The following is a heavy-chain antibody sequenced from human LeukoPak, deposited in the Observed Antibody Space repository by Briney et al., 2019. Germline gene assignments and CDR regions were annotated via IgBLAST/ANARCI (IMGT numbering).Heavy chain of an antibody. Sequence: GESLKISCKGSGYSFTSYWIGWVRQMPGKGLEWMGIIYPGDSDTSYGPSFQGQVTISADKSISTAYLQWSSLKASDTAMYYCARSSNLGYCSSTSCSKGDYYYYYMDVWGKGTTVTVSS. V-gene: IGHV5-51*01. CDR3: ARSSNLGYCSSTSCSKGDYYYYYMDV. CDR1: GYSFTSYW. D-gene: IGHD2-2*01. J-gene: IGHJ6*03. CDR2: IYPGDSDT.